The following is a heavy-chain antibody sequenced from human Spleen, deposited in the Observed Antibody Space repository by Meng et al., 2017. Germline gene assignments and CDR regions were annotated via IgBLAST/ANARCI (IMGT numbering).Heavy chain of an antibody. CDR2: ISGRDT. J-gene: IGHJ4*02. CDR1: GFTLSSYV. V-gene: IGHV3-23*01. CDR3: ARRDGISRPFDY. Sequence: GESLKISCAASGFTLSSYVMGWVRQAPGKGLEWVSTISGRDTFYADSVKGRFTISRDTSKNTVYLHMNSLRAEDTALYYCARRDGISRPFDYWGQGTQVTVSS. D-gene: IGHD5-24*01.